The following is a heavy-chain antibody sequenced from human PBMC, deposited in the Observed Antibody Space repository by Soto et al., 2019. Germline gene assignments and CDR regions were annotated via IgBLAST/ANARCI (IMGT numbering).Heavy chain of an antibody. CDR1: GGSMSSYY. D-gene: IGHD2-15*01. Sequence: LSLTCTVSGGSMSSYYWTWLRQSPGRGLEWIGYISYSGSTYYNPSLKSRVTISADTSKNQFSLRMNSMIAADTAVYYCARADPDASVGYWGQGTLVTVSS. CDR3: ARADPDASVGY. J-gene: IGHJ4*02. V-gene: IGHV4-59*01. CDR2: ISYSGST.